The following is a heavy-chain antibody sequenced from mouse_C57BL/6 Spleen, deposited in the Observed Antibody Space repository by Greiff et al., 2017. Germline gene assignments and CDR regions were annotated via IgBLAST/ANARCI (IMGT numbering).Heavy chain of an antibody. CDR3: AMKQLRPDGFAY. D-gene: IGHD3-2*02. CDR1: GFTFSSYA. Sequence: EVMLVESGGGLVKPGGSLKLSCAASGFTFSSYAMSWVRQTPEKRLEWVATISGGGSYTYYPDNVKGRFTISRDNAKNNLYLQMSHLKSEDTAIYYCAMKQLRPDGFAYWGQGTLVTVYA. V-gene: IGHV5-4*03. J-gene: IGHJ3*01. CDR2: ISGGGSYT.